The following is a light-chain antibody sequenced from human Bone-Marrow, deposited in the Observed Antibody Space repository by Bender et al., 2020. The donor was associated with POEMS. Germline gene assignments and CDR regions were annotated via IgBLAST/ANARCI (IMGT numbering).Light chain of an antibody. CDR2: DVT. CDR3: SSYTTSYTHV. Sequence: QSALTQPPSVSGSPGQSITISCTGTSGDVGAYNYVSWYQQHPGKAPEVIIYDVTNRPSGVSSRFSGSKSGNTASLTISGLQAEDEADYYCSSYTTSYTHVFGGGTKLTVL. CDR1: SGDVGAYNY. J-gene: IGLJ2*01. V-gene: IGLV2-14*03.